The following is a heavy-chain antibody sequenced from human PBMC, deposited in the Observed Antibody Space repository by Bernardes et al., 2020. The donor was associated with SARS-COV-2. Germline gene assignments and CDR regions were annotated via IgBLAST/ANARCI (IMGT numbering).Heavy chain of an antibody. J-gene: IGHJ6*02. D-gene: IGHD6-13*01. V-gene: IGHV3-21*01. CDR1: GFTFSSYS. CDR2: ISSSSSYI. Sequence: GGSLRLSCAASGFTFSSYSMNWVRQAPGKGLEWVSSISSSSSYIYYADSVKGRFTISRDNAKNSLYLQMNSLRAEDTAVYYCARGAFGAAADNYYYYGMDVWGQGTTVTVSS. CDR3: ARGAFGAAADNYYYYGMDV.